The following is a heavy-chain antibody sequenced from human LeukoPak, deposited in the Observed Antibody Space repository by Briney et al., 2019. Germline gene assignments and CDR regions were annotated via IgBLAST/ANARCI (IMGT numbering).Heavy chain of an antibody. Sequence: PGGSLRLSCAASGFTFSSYGMHWVRQAPGKGLEWVAVIWYDGSNKYYADSVKGRFTISRDNSKNTLFLQMNSLRAEDTAVYYCARARGHSGPYYYYYMDVWGKGTTVTVSS. CDR1: GFTFSSYG. CDR3: ARARGHSGPYYYYYMDV. D-gene: IGHD5-12*01. CDR2: IWYDGSNK. V-gene: IGHV3-33*01. J-gene: IGHJ6*03.